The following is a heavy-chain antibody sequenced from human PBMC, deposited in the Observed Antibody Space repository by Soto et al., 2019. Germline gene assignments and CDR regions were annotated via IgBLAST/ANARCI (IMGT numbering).Heavy chain of an antibody. V-gene: IGHV4-34*01. D-gene: IGHD3-10*01. CDR2: INHSGST. J-gene: IGHJ5*02. Sequence: SETLSLTCAVYGGSFSGYYWSWIRQPPGKGLEWIGEINHSGSTNYNPSLKSRVTISVDTSKNQFSLKLSSVTAADTAVYYCARGYSGSYYNPSWFDPWGQGTLVTVSS. CDR3: ARGYSGSYYNPSWFDP. CDR1: GGSFSGYY.